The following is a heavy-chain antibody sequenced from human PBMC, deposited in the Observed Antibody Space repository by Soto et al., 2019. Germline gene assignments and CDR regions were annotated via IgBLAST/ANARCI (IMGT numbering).Heavy chain of an antibody. CDR1: RFTFSSFW. Sequence: GGSLRLSCAASRFTFSSFWFHWVRQAPGKGLVWVSHINSDGSSTSYADSVKGRFTISRDNAKNTLYLQMNSLRAEDTAVYYCERAEYSRSQIFLFDPWGQGTLVTVSS. J-gene: IGHJ5*02. CDR3: ERAEYSRSQIFLFDP. CDR2: INSDGSST. V-gene: IGHV3-74*01. D-gene: IGHD6-13*01.